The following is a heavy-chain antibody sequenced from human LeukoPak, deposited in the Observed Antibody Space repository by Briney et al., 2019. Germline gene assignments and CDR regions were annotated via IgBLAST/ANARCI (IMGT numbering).Heavy chain of an antibody. D-gene: IGHD2-8*02. V-gene: IGHV3-9*01. CDR1: GFTFDDYA. Sequence: GRSLRLSCAASGFTFDDYAMHWVRQAPGKGLDWVSGISWNSGSIGYADSVKGRFTISRDNAKNSLYLQMNSLGAEDTAVYYCARVAVSGPTGWFDSWGQGTLVIVSS. J-gene: IGHJ5*01. CDR2: ISWNSGSI. CDR3: ARVAVSGPTGWFDS.